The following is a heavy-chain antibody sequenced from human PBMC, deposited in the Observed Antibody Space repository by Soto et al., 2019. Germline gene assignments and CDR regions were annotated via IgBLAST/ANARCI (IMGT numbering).Heavy chain of an antibody. CDR1: GFTFSSYW. CDR2: INSDGSST. Sequence: GRSLRLSCAASGFTFSSYWMHWVRQAPGKGLVWVSRINSDGSSTSYADSVKGRFTISRDNAKNTLYLQMNSLRAEDTAVYYCVGDGNTGDYYYYYGMDVWGQGTTVTVSS. V-gene: IGHV3-74*01. J-gene: IGHJ6*02. CDR3: VGDGNTGDYYYYYGMDV. D-gene: IGHD3-10*01.